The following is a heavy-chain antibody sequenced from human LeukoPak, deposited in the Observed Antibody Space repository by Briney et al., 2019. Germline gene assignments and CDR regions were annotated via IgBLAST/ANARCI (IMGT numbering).Heavy chain of an antibody. V-gene: IGHV4-38-2*02. D-gene: IGHD3-22*01. CDR1: GYSITSGYY. Sequence: SETLSLTCTVSGYSITSGYYWGWIRQPPGKGLEWIGSINHSGTTYYTPSLNNQVTISVDTSKNQFSLKLSSVTAADTAVYYCARRYYDSSGYAFDYWGQGTLVSVSS. J-gene: IGHJ4*02. CDR2: INHSGTT. CDR3: ARRYYDSSGYAFDY.